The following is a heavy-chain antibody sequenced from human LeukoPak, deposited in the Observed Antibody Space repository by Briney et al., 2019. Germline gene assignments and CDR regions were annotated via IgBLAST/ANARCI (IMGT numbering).Heavy chain of an antibody. CDR1: GFTFTNYN. J-gene: IGHJ4*02. CDR3: ARGAPLVYDSSGFLDY. CDR2: INPSGGST. Sequence: GASVKVSCKASGFTFTNYNLHWVRQAPGQRLEWMGIINPSGGSTNYAQNFQGRVTITRNTSISTAYMELSSLRSEDTAVYYCARGAPLVYDSSGFLDYWGQGTLVTVSS. D-gene: IGHD3-22*01. V-gene: IGHV1-46*01.